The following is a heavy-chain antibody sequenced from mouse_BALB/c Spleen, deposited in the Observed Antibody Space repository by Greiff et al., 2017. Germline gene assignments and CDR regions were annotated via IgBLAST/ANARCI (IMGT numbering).Heavy chain of an antibody. CDR1: GYTFTSYV. J-gene: IGHJ3*01. D-gene: IGHD2-3*01. CDR2: INPYNDGT. Sequence: EVQLQQSGPELVKPGASVKMSCKASGYTFTSYVMHWVKQKPGQGLEWIGYINPYNDGTKYNEKFKGKATLTSDKSSSTAYMELSSLTSEDSAVYYCARWGAYDGYYVAYGGQGTLVTVSA. V-gene: IGHV1-14*01. CDR3: ARWGAYDGYYVAY.